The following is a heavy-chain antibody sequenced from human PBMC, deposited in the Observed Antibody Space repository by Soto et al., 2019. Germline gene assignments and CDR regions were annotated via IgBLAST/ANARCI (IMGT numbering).Heavy chain of an antibody. Sequence: LVESGGGVAQPGRSLRLSCATSGFSFSPSGMHWVRQPPGKGLEWVAIIWNDGSTTYYADSVKGRFTISRDNSKNTVYLQMNSLRDEDTAVYYCARDGSHYDVDYWGQGTQVTVSS. CDR1: GFSFSPSG. D-gene: IGHD4-4*01. V-gene: IGHV3-33*01. CDR2: IWNDGSTT. J-gene: IGHJ4*02. CDR3: ARDGSHYDVDY.